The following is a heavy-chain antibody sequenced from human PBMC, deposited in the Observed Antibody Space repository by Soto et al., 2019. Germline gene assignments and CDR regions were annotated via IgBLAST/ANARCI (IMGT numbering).Heavy chain of an antibody. Sequence: GGSVKVSRKASCYTLTSYGISWGRQAPGQRAEWMGWISAYNGNTNYAQKLQGRVTMTTDTSTSTAYMELRSLRSDDTAVYYCASGRCSGGSCYPNTTFDYWGQGTLVTVSS. V-gene: IGHV1-18*01. CDR3: ASGRCSGGSCYPNTTFDY. CDR2: ISAYNGNT. CDR1: CYTLTSYG. D-gene: IGHD2-15*01. J-gene: IGHJ4*02.